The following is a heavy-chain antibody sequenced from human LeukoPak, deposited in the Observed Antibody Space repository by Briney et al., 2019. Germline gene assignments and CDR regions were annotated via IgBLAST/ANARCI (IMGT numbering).Heavy chain of an antibody. D-gene: IGHD6-13*01. CDR3: ARFSVAAAGTGWFDP. CDR2: IYYSGST. V-gene: IGHV4-59*01. Sequence: PSETLYLTCTVSGVSISSYYWSWIRQPPAKGLELIGYIYYSGSTTYNPSLKSRVTISVDTTKNQLSLTLSAVPAAATTLYYCARFSVAAAGTGWFDPWGQGTLVTVS. CDR1: GVSISSYY. J-gene: IGHJ5*02.